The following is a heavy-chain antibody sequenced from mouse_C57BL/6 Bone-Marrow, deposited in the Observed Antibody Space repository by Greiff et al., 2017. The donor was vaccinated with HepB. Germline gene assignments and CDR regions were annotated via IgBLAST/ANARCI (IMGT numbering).Heavy chain of an antibody. D-gene: IGHD1-1*01. CDR3: ARGVLLRLYY. CDR1: GYTFTSYW. Sequence: VQLQQPGAELVRPGSSVKLSCKASGYTFTSYWMDWVKQRPGQGLEWIGNIYPSDSETHYNQKFKDKATLTVDKSSSTAYMQLSSLTSEDSAVYYCARGVLLRLYYWGQGTTLTVSS. J-gene: IGHJ2*01. V-gene: IGHV1-61*01. CDR2: IYPSDSET.